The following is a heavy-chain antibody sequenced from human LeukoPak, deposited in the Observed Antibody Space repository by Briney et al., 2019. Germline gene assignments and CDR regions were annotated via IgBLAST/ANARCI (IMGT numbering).Heavy chain of an antibody. CDR3: ARGDYYDSSGYSRFLDY. V-gene: IGHV4-34*01. CDR1: GGSFSGYY. J-gene: IGHJ4*02. Sequence: SETLSLTCAVYGGSFSGYYWSWIRQPPGKGLEWIREINHSGSTNYNPSLKSRVTISVDTSKNQFSLKLSSVTAADTAVYYCARGDYYDSSGYSRFLDYWGQGTLVTVSS. CDR2: INHSGST. D-gene: IGHD3-22*01.